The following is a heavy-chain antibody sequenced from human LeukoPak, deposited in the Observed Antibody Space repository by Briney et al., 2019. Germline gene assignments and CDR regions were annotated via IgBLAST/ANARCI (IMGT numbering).Heavy chain of an antibody. Sequence: GGSQRLSCAASGFTFSSSAMSWVRQAPGKGLEWVSTVSSTGSSTYYADSVKGRFTISRDNSKNTLYLQMNSLRAEDTAVYYCAKAGDYSSSWSRWYFDYWGQGTLVTVSS. CDR1: GFTFSSSA. CDR2: VSSTGSST. D-gene: IGHD6-13*01. V-gene: IGHV3-23*01. CDR3: AKAGDYSSSWSRWYFDY. J-gene: IGHJ4*02.